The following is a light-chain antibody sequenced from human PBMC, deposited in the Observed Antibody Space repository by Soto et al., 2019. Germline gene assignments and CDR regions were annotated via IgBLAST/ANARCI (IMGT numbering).Light chain of an antibody. CDR1: SSDVGGYNY. CDR2: DVS. V-gene: IGLV2-14*01. Sequence: QSALTQPASVSGSPGQSITISCTGTSSDVGGYNYVSWYQQHPGKAPKLMIYDVSNRPSGVSNRFSGSKSGNTASPTISGLQAEDEAHYYCSSYTSSSTQVFGTGTKLTVL. CDR3: SSYTSSSTQV. J-gene: IGLJ1*01.